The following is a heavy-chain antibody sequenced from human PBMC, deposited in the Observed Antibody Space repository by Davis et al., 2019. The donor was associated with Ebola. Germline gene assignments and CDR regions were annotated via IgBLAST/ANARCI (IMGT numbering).Heavy chain of an antibody. CDR2: FDPEDGET. J-gene: IGHJ5*02. D-gene: IGHD2-15*01. CDR1: GYTLTELS. V-gene: IGHV1-24*01. CDR3: ARDLGNGPYCSGGSCYKTEPDP. Sequence: AASVKVSCKVSGYTLTELSMHWVRQAPGKGLEWMGGFDPEDGETIYAQKFQGRVTMTRNTSISTAYMELSRLRSDDTAVYYCARDLGNGPYCSGGSCYKTEPDPWGQGTLVTVSS.